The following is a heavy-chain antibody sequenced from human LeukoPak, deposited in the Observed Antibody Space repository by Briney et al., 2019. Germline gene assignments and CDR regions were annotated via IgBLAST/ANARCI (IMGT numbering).Heavy chain of an antibody. D-gene: IGHD4-17*01. CDR1: GFTFRSYA. V-gene: IGHV3-23*01. Sequence: GGSLRLSCAASGFTFRSYAMNWVRQAPGKGLEWVSGISGGGGSTYYADSVKGRFTISRDNSKNTLYLQMNSLRAEDTAVYYCAKAPLLTTVTHFDYWGQGTLVTVSS. J-gene: IGHJ4*02. CDR2: ISGGGGST. CDR3: AKAPLLTTVTHFDY.